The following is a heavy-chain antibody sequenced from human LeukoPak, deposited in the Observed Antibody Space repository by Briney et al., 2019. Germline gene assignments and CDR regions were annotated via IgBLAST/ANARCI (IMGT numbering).Heavy chain of an antibody. D-gene: IGHD4-23*01. CDR3: ARIQAYGGNSDGNYFNY. Sequence: QSGPTLSNPTQPLTVTGTFSGFSLSTSGMCVSWIRQPPGKALEWLALIDWDDDKFYSTSLKTRVTISKDTSKNQVVLTMTNMDPVDTATYYCARIQAYGGNSDGNYFNYWGQGTLVTVSS. CDR2: IDWDDDK. V-gene: IGHV2-70*01. J-gene: IGHJ4*02. CDR1: GFSLSTSGMC.